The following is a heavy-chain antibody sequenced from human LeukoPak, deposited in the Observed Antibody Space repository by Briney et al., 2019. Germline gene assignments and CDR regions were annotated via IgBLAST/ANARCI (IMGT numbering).Heavy chain of an antibody. V-gene: IGHV4-39*01. CDR3: APHPYGSGSPEARFDP. D-gene: IGHD3-10*01. Sequence: SETLSLTCTVSGGSISSSSYYWGWIRQPPGKGLEWIGSIYYSGSTYYNPSLKSRVTISVDTSKNQFSLKLSSVTAADTAVYYCAPHPYGSGSPEARFDPCGQGTLVTVSS. CDR1: GGSISSSSYY. J-gene: IGHJ5*02. CDR2: IYYSGST.